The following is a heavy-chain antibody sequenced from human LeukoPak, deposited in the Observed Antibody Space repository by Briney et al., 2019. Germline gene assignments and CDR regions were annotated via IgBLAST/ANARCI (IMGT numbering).Heavy chain of an antibody. CDR3: ARGRYQLSP. CDR2: IYYSGST. V-gene: IGHV4-59*01. J-gene: IGHJ5*02. D-gene: IGHD2-2*01. Sequence: SETLSLTCTVSNGSINTYYWSWIRQPPGKGLEWIGYIYYSGSTNYNPSLKSRVAISVDTSKNQFSLKLSSVTAADTAVYYCARGRYQLSPWGQGTLVAVSS. CDR1: NGSINTYY.